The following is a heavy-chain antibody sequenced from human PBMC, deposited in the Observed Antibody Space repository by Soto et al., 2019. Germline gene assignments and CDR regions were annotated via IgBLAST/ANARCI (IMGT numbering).Heavy chain of an antibody. D-gene: IGHD2-15*01. V-gene: IGHV3-33*01. J-gene: IGHJ6*03. CDR3: AFLRGYCSGGSCYSGYYYYMDV. CDR1: GFTFSSYG. CDR2: IWYDGSNK. Sequence: QVQLVESGGGVVQPGRSLRLSCAASGFTFSSYGMHWVRQAPGKGLEWVAVIWYDGSNKYYADSVKGRFTISRDNSKNTLHLQMNSLRAEDTAVYYCAFLRGYCSGGSCYSGYYYYMDVWGKGTTVTVSS.